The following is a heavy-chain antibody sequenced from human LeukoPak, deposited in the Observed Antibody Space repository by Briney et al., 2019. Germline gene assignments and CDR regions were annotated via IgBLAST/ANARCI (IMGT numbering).Heavy chain of an antibody. J-gene: IGHJ4*02. Sequence: ASVKVSCKASGYTFTSYDINWVRQATGQGLEWMGWMNPNSGNTGYAQKFQGRVTMTRNTSISTAYMVLSSLRSEDTAVYYCARALRERWLQLYYFDYWGQGTLVTVSS. V-gene: IGHV1-8*01. CDR1: GYTFTSYD. CDR3: ARALRERWLQLYYFDY. D-gene: IGHD5-24*01. CDR2: MNPNSGNT.